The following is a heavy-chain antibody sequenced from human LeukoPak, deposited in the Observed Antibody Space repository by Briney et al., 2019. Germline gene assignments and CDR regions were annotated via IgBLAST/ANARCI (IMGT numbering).Heavy chain of an antibody. CDR1: GGSISSSSAY. J-gene: IGHJ4*02. V-gene: IGHV4-39*07. Sequence: SETLSLTCTVSGGSISSSSAYWGWIRQPPGKGLEWIGSIYYSKNTYYNPSLKSRFTISADTSKNQFSLTLGSVTAADTAVYYCARGEQYGSGTVQFDYWGQGTLVTVSS. CDR3: ARGEQYGSGTVQFDY. CDR2: IYYSKNT. D-gene: IGHD3-10*01.